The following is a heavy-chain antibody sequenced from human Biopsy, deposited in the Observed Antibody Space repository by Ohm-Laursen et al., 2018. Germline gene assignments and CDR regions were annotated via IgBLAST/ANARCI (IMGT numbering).Heavy chain of an antibody. Sequence: ASVKVSCKASGGNLRSYGISWVRQAPGQGLEWMGGIMPAFGVVNYGQNFEGRVTIDADDSTTTVDLSSLTSEDTAVYYCARGEAARVNDNYRYRLDHWGQGITVVVSS. CDR1: GGNLRSYG. J-gene: IGHJ6*02. V-gene: IGHV1-69*13. D-gene: IGHD6-6*01. CDR2: IMPAFGVV. CDR3: ARGEAARVNDNYRYRLDH.